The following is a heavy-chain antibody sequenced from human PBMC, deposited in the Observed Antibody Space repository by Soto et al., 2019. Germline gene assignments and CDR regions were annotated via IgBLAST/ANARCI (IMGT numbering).Heavy chain of an antibody. V-gene: IGHV5-10-1*01. CDR2: IDPSDSYT. Sequence: AGESLKISCNGSGYSFTIYCISWVLQMPGKGLEWMGRIDPSDSYTNYSPSFQGHVTISADKSISTAYLQWSSLKASDTAMYYCARPGYDYGNYYGMDVWGQGTTVTVSS. CDR3: ARPGYDYGNYYGMDV. CDR1: GYSFTIYC. J-gene: IGHJ6*02. D-gene: IGHD4-17*01.